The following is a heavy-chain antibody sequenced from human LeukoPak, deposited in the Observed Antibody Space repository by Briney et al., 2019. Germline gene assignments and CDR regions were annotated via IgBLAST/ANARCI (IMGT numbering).Heavy chain of an antibody. V-gene: IGHV1-2*02. D-gene: IGHD6-13*01. CDR3: ARDSSSWLDV. CDR2: INPNSGGT. Sequence: ASVKVSCKASGYTFTRYYMHWVRQAPGQGRDWMGWINPNSGGTNYAQKFQGRVTMTRDTSISTAYMELSRLRSDDTAVYYGARDSSSWLDVWGQGTTVTVSS. CDR1: GYTFTRYY. J-gene: IGHJ6*02.